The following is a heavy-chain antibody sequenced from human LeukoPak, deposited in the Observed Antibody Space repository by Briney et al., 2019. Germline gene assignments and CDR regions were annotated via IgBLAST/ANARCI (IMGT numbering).Heavy chain of an antibody. Sequence: PSETLSLTCTVSGASMTNYFWGWIRQPPGKGLQWIGYVYSGAYCYNPSVVSRLTVSVDTAKNQISLGRRSVTAADTALYYFARLRPRTNYDFSSGYYAIVYWGQGALVTVSS. CDR1: GASMTNYF. CDR3: ARLRPRTNYDFSSGYYAIVY. D-gene: IGHD3-3*01. V-gene: IGHV4-4*09. J-gene: IGHJ4*02. CDR2: VYSGAY.